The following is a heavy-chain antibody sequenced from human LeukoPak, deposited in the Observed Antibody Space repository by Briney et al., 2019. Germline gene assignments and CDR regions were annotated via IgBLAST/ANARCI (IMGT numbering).Heavy chain of an antibody. CDR3: AKYSTTFFRGAVRF. CDR1: GFTFKTYA. D-gene: IGHD3-10*01. V-gene: IGHV3-23*01. J-gene: IGHJ3*01. Sequence: PGGSLRLSCAASGFTFKTYAMSWVRQAPGEGLEWVASISAGGLNTYYADAVEGRFSISRDNSKDTVFLQMNSLRAEDTALYYCAKYSTTFFRGAVRFWRQGTMVTVSS. CDR2: ISAGGLNT.